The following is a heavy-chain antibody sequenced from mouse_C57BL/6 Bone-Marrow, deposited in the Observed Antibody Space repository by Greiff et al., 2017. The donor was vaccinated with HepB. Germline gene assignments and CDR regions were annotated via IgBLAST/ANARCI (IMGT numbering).Heavy chain of an antibody. V-gene: IGHV14-2*01. CDR1: GFNIKDYY. CDR2: IDPEDGET. Sequence: EVQLQESGAELVKPGASVKLSCTASGFNIKDYYMHWVKQRTEQGLEWIGRIDPEDGETKYAQKFQGKATITADTSSNTAYLQLSSLTSEDTAVYYCVLYAYYFDYWGQGTTLTVSS. CDR3: VLYAYYFDY. D-gene: IGHD1-1*01. J-gene: IGHJ2*01.